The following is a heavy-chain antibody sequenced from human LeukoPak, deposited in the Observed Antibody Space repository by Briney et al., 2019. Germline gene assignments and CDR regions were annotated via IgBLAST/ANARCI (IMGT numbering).Heavy chain of an antibody. D-gene: IGHD3-10*01. Sequence: PGGSLRLSCAASGFTVSSNYMSWVRQAPGKGLGWVSVIYSGGSTYYADSVKGRFTISRDNSKNTLYLQMNSLRAEDTAVYYCARGPNYYGSGSYYYGMDVWGQGTTVTVSS. CDR2: IYSGGST. CDR3: ARGPNYYGSGSYYYGMDV. CDR1: GFTVSSNY. J-gene: IGHJ6*02. V-gene: IGHV3-53*01.